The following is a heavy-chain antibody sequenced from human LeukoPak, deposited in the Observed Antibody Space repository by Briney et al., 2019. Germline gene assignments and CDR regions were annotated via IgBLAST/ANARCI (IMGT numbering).Heavy chain of an antibody. Sequence: ASVKVSCTASGYTFTSYAMHWVRQAPGQRLEWMGWINAGNGNTKYSQKFQGRVTITRDTSASTAYMELSSLRSEDTAVYYCASKKGYCSSTSCSIFDYWGQGTLVTVSP. CDR1: GYTFTSYA. V-gene: IGHV1-3*01. CDR2: INAGNGNT. CDR3: ASKKGYCSSTSCSIFDY. J-gene: IGHJ4*02. D-gene: IGHD2-2*01.